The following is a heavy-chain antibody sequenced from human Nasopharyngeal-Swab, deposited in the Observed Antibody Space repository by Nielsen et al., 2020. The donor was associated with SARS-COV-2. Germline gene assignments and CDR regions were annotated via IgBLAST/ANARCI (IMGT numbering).Heavy chain of an antibody. Sequence: GESLKISCAASGFTFSSYGMHWVRQAPGKGLEWVAVISYDGSNKYYADSVKGRFTISRDNSKNTLYLQMNSLRAEDTAVYYCASPGGVATRTKYYYDGMDVWGQGTTVTVSS. V-gene: IGHV3-30*03. J-gene: IGHJ6*02. D-gene: IGHD5-12*01. CDR1: GFTFSSYG. CDR2: ISYDGSNK. CDR3: ASPGGVATRTKYYYDGMDV.